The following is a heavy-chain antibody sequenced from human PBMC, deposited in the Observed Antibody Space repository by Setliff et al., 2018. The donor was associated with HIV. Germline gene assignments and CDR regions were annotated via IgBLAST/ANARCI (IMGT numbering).Heavy chain of an antibody. V-gene: IGHV4-38-2*02. CDR2: IFYSGIT. Sequence: PSETLSLTCSVSGLSINFGYYWGWIRQPPGKGLEWIGSIFYSGITYYNPSLKSRVTISVDTSKNQFSLNLTSVTAADTAVYYCARDNCFCNFWSGYPKGGRGYYMDVWGKGTTVTVSS. CDR3: ARDNCFCNFWSGYPKGGRGYYMDV. CDR1: GLSINFGYY. D-gene: IGHD3-3*01. J-gene: IGHJ6*03.